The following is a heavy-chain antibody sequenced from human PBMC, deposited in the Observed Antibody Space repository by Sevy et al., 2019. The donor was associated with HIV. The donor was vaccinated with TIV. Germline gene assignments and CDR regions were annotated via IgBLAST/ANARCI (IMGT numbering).Heavy chain of an antibody. D-gene: IGHD2-2*01. CDR1: GCTFSSYA. CDR3: ASRVEDIVVVPDADYGMDV. Sequence: ASVKVSCKASGCTFSSYAISWVRQAPGQGLEWMGGIIPIIGTANYAQKLQGRVTITADESTSTAYMELSSLRSEDTAVYYCASRVEDIVVVPDADYGMDVWGQGTTVTVSS. J-gene: IGHJ6*02. CDR2: IIPIIGTA. V-gene: IGHV1-69*13.